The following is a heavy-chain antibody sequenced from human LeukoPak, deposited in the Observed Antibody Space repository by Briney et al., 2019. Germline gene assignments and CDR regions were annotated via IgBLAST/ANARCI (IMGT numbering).Heavy chain of an antibody. V-gene: IGHV3-23*01. CDR3: ARALFWGGREDFDY. D-gene: IGHD3-10*02. Sequence: GGSLRLSCAASGFTFSSYAMSWVRQAPGKGLEWVSAISGSGGSTYYADSVKGRFTISRDNSKNTLYLQMNSLRAEDTAVYYCARALFWGGREDFDYWGQGTLVTVSS. CDR1: GFTFSSYA. J-gene: IGHJ4*02. CDR2: ISGSGGST.